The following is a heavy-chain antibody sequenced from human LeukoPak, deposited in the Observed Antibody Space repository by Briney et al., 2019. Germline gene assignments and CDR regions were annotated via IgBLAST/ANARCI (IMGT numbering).Heavy chain of an antibody. J-gene: IGHJ4*02. V-gene: IGHV4-39*01. Sequence: PSETLSLTCTVSGGSISSSSYYWGWIRQPPGKGLEWIGSIYSGSTYYNPSLKSRVTISVDTSKSQFSLKLSSVTAADTAEYYCARLNDYYDSSGLYYFDYWGQGTLVTVSS. CDR1: GGSISSSSYY. D-gene: IGHD3-22*01. CDR3: ARLNDYYDSSGLYYFDY. CDR2: IYSGST.